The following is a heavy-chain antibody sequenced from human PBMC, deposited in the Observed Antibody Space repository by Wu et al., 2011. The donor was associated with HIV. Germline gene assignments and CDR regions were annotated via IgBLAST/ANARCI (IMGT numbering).Heavy chain of an antibody. CDR2: INPSGGST. J-gene: IGHJ4*02. CDR1: GYTFTSYY. V-gene: IGHV1-46*01. CDR3: ALRTRAGSGSDY. D-gene: IGHD3-10*01. Sequence: QVQLVQSGAEVKKPGASVKVSCKASGYTFTSYYMHWVRQAPGQGLEWMGIINPSGGSTSHAQKFQGRVTMTRDTSTSTVYMELSSLRSEDTAVYYCALRTRAGSGSDYWGPGNPGHRLL.